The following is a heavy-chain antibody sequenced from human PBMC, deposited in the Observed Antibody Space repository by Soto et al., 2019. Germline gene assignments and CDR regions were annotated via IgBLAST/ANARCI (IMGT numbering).Heavy chain of an antibody. V-gene: IGHV5-51*01. CDR2: IYPGDSDT. Sequence: TGESLKISCKGSGYSFTSYWIGWVRQMPGKGLEWMGIIYPGDSDTRYSPSFQGQVTISADKSISTAYLQWSSLMASDTAMYYCARLHYYGSAYYYYGMDVWGQGTTVTVSS. CDR3: ARLHYYGSAYYYYGMDV. CDR1: GYSFTSYW. J-gene: IGHJ6*02. D-gene: IGHD3-10*01.